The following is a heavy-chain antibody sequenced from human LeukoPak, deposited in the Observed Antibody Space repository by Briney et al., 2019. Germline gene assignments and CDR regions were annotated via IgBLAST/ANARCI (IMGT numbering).Heavy chain of an antibody. D-gene: IGHD1/OR15-1a*01. CDR2: IYSGGST. V-gene: IGHV3-53*01. Sequence: GGSLRLSCAASGFTVSSNYMSWVRQAPGKGLEWVSVIYSGGSTYYAHSVKGRFTISRENSKNAMFLQMNSLRVDDTAVYYCARQRVMLTGTGGTWIDPWGQGTLVTVSS. CDR1: GFTVSSNY. CDR3: ARQRVMLTGTGGTWIDP. J-gene: IGHJ5*02.